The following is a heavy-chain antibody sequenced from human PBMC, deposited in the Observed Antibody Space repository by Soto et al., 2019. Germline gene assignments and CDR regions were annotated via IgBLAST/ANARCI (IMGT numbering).Heavy chain of an antibody. D-gene: IGHD1-26*01. CDR3: ASERSAQYFDS. Sequence: SVKVSCKASGGTFSRHAIAWVRQAPGQGLEWMGGISPTFGTATYAPKFQGRVAISADRSSNTAYMELSSLRSQDTAVYYCASERSAQYFDSWGQGTVGTVSS. CDR1: GGTFSRHA. J-gene: IGHJ4*02. CDR2: ISPTFGTA. V-gene: IGHV1-69*06.